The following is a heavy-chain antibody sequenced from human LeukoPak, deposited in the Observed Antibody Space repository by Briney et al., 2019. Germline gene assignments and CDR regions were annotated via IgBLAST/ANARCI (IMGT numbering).Heavy chain of an antibody. CDR2: ISYDGSNE. V-gene: IGHV3-30*03. Sequence: GGSPRLSCAASGFTFSSYGMHWVRQAPGKGLEWVAVISYDGSNEYYADSVKGRFTISRDNSKNTLYLQMNSLRAEDTAVYYCVRGRSAYYDSSGYYLDWGQGTLVTVSS. D-gene: IGHD3-22*01. CDR1: GFTFSSYG. CDR3: VRGRSAYYDSSGYYLD. J-gene: IGHJ4*02.